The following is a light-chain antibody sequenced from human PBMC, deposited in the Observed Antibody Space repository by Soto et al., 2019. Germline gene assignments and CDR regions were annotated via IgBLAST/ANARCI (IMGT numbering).Light chain of an antibody. V-gene: IGKV1-5*01. Sequence: SHMTHSPSTLSSSLVGRVTSTCRASQSISSWLAWYQQKPGKAPKLLIYDASSLESGVPSRFSGSGSGTEFTLTISSLQPDDFATYYCQQYNRYSPRTFGHGTKV. J-gene: IGKJ1*01. CDR1: QSISSW. CDR3: QQYNRYSPRT. CDR2: DAS.